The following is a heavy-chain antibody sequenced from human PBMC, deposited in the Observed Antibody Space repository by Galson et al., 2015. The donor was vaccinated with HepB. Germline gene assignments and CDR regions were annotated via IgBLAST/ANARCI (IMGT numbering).Heavy chain of an antibody. CDR3: ARDRIAAMVPFDY. D-gene: IGHD6-6*01. CDR2: ISSSSSYI. Sequence: SLRLSCAASGFTFSSYSMNWVRQAPGKGLEWVSSISSSSSYIYYADSVKGRFTISRDNAKNSLYLQMNSLRAEDTAVYYCARDRIAAMVPFDYWGQGTLVTVSS. V-gene: IGHV3-21*01. CDR1: GFTFSSYS. J-gene: IGHJ4*02.